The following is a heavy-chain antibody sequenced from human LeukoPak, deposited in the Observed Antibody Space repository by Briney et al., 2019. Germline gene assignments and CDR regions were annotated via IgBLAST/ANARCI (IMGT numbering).Heavy chain of an antibody. CDR3: ARVPHYHYYNMDV. CDR1: GGSFSGYY. Sequence: PSETLSLTCAVYGGSFSGYYWGWIRQPPGKGLEWIGSIYYSGSTYYNPSLKSRVTISVDTSKNQFSLKLSSVTAADTAVYYCARVPHYHYYNMDVWGKGTTVTVSS. V-gene: IGHV4-34*01. CDR2: IYYSGST. J-gene: IGHJ6*03.